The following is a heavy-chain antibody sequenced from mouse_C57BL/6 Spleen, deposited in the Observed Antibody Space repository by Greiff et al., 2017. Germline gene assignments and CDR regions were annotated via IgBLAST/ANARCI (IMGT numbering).Heavy chain of an antibody. CDR2: IHPNSGST. D-gene: IGHD1-3*01. Sequence: VQLQQPGAELVKPGASVKLSCKASGYTFTSYWMHWVKQRPGQGLEWIGMIHPNSGSTNYNEKFKSKATLTVDKSSSTAYMQLSSLTSEGSAVYYFAREGCSSEDYWGQGTTLTVSS. V-gene: IGHV1-64*01. J-gene: IGHJ2*01. CDR3: AREGCSSEDY. CDR1: GYTFTSYW.